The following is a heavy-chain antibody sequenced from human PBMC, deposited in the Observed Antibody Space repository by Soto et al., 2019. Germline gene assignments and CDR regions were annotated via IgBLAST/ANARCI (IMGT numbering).Heavy chain of an antibody. J-gene: IGHJ6*02. CDR2: INPNSGGT. CDR1: GYTFTGYY. Sequence: ASVKVSCKASGYTFTGYYMHWVRQAPGQGLEWMGWINPNSGGTNYARKFQGRVTMTRDTSISTAYMELSRLRSDDTAVYYCARGGGTVPDGMDVWGQGTTVTVSS. D-gene: IGHD1-7*01. CDR3: ARGGGTVPDGMDV. V-gene: IGHV1-2*02.